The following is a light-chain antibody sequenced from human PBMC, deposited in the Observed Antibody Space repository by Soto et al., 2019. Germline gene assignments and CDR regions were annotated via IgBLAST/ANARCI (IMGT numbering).Light chain of an antibody. V-gene: IGLV2-23*02. Sequence: QSALTQPASVSGSPRQSITISCTGTSSDVGFYYLVSWYQQHPGKAPKLIIYDVTERPSGVSNRFSGSKSGNTASLTISGLQAEDEADYYCCSYASSGTYVFGTGTQLTVL. J-gene: IGLJ1*01. CDR3: CSYASSGTYV. CDR2: DVT. CDR1: SSDVGFYYL.